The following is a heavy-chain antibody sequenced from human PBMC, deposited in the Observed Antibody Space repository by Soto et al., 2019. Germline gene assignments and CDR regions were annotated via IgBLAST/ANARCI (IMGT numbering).Heavy chain of an antibody. CDR3: ARHRLRFNWFDP. CDR2: IYYSGST. D-gene: IGHD4-17*01. V-gene: IGHV4-39*01. CDR1: SGSISSSSYY. Sequence: QLQLQESGPGLVKPSETLSLTCTVSSGSISSSSYYWGWIRQPPGKGLEWIGSIYYSGSTYYNPSLKSRVTISVDTSKNQFSLKLSSVTAADTAVYYCARHRLRFNWFDPWGQGTLVTVSS. J-gene: IGHJ5*02.